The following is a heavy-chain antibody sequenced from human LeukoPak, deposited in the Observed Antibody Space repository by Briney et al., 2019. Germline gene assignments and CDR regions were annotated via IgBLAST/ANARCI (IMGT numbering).Heavy chain of an antibody. V-gene: IGHV3-21*06. CDR1: GFTFRTYN. CDR3: VRGDGDLFDF. CDR2: ISKTAAKI. D-gene: IGHD4-17*01. Sequence: GGSLRLSCAAPGFTFRTYNMNWVRQAPGKGLEWVSFISKTAAKIYYGDSVRGRFTISRDNAKNSIHLQMGSLRVEDTAVYYCVRGDGDLFDFWGQGTLVSVSS. J-gene: IGHJ4*02.